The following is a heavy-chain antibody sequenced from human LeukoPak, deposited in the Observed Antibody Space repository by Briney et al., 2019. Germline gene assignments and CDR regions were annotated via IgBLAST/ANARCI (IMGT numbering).Heavy chain of an antibody. CDR3: ARDRRGEKDFDV. V-gene: IGHV3-53*04. CDR1: GISVSNDY. Sequence: GGSLRLSCAASGISVSNDYMSWVRQASGKGLEWVSAIYADGYTRDAASVKGRFSISRHNSKNTVYLQMDNLRPEDTAVYYCARDRRGEKDFDVWGPGTMVTVPS. J-gene: IGHJ3*01. CDR2: IYADGYT.